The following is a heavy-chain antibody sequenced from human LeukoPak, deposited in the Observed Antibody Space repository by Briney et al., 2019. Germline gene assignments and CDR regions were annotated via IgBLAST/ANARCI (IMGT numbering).Heavy chain of an antibody. D-gene: IGHD3-9*01. Sequence: GGSLRLSCAASGFTFSNAWMSWVRQAPGKGLEWVGRIKSKTDGGTTDYAAPVKGRLTISRDDSKNTLYLQMNSLKTEDTAVYYCTTTDFDWTKRYYFDYWGQGTLVTVSS. CDR2: IKSKTDGGTT. V-gene: IGHV3-15*01. CDR1: GFTFSNAW. J-gene: IGHJ4*02. CDR3: TTTDFDWTKRYYFDY.